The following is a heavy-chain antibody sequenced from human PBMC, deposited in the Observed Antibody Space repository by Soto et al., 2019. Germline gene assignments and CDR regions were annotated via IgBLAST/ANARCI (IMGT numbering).Heavy chain of an antibody. CDR3: ARDRGYNWNYGWFDP. CDR2: VSAYNGNT. Sequence: QVQLVQSGAEVKKPGASVKVSCKASGYTFSSYGISWVRQAPGQGLEWMGRVSAYNGNTNYAQKLQGRVTMTTDTSTSTAYMELRSLRSDDTAVYYCARDRGYNWNYGWFDPWGQGTLVTVS. D-gene: IGHD1-7*01. V-gene: IGHV1-18*01. CDR1: GYTFSSYG. J-gene: IGHJ5*02.